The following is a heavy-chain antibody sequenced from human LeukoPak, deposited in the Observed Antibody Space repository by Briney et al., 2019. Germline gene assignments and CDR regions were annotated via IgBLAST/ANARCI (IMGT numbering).Heavy chain of an antibody. Sequence: GESLKISCKASGYTFTIYWIGWVRQLPGKGPEWMGLIYPVDSDTRFSPSFQGQVSFSVDASISTAYLQWTSLRASDSAMYYCARVGGSSLIDNWFDPWGQGTLVTVSS. J-gene: IGHJ5*02. D-gene: IGHD6-13*01. CDR2: IYPVDSDT. V-gene: IGHV5-51*06. CDR3: ARVGGSSLIDNWFDP. CDR1: GYTFTIYW.